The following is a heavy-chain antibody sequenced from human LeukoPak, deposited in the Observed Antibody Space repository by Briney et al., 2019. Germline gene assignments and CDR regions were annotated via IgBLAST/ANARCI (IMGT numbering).Heavy chain of an antibody. CDR2: ISSRGSSI. J-gene: IGHJ3*02. CDR1: GFIFSSYS. Sequence: GGSLRLSCAASGFIFSSYSMNWVRQAPGKGLEWVSYISSRGSSIYYADSVKGRFTISRDNAKNSLYLQMNSLRAEDTAVYYCARVGYYDSSGYSDAFDIWGQGTMVTVSS. V-gene: IGHV3-48*04. CDR3: ARVGYYDSSGYSDAFDI. D-gene: IGHD3-22*01.